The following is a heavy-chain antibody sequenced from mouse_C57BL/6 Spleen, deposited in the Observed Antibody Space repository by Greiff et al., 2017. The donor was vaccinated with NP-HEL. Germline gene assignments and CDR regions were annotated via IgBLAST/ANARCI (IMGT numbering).Heavy chain of an antibody. Sequence: QVQLQQSGAELVMPGASVKISCKASGYAFSSYWMNWVKQRPGKGLEWIGQIYPGDGDTNYNGKFKGKATLTADKSSSTAYMQLSSLTSADSAVYFCARRTGTGHYFDYWGQGTPLTVSS. CDR2: IYPGDGDT. CDR3: ARRTGTGHYFDY. J-gene: IGHJ2*01. CDR1: GYAFSSYW. V-gene: IGHV1-80*01. D-gene: IGHD4-1*01.